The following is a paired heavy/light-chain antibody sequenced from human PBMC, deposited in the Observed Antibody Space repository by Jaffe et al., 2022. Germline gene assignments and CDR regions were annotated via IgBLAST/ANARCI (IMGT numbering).Heavy chain of an antibody. CDR3: TRDRDYDYIWGSYR. Sequence: EVQLVESGGGLVQPGRSLRLSCTTSGFTFGDYAMTWFRQAPGKGLEWVGFIRSKAYGETTDYAASVKDRFTISRDDSKSIAYLQMNSLKTEDTAVYYCTRDRDYDYIWGSYRWGQGTLVTVSS. CDR2: IRSKAYGETT. J-gene: IGHJ4*02. V-gene: IGHV3-49*03. D-gene: IGHD3-16*02. CDR1: GFTFGDYA.
Light chain of an antibody. CDR3: MQGTHWPPLT. CDR1: QSLVHSDGNTY. Sequence: DVVMTQSPLSLPVTLGQPASISCRSSQSLVHSDGNTYLNWFQQRPGQSPRRLIYKVSNRDSGVPDRFSGSGSGTDFTLKISRVEAEDVGVYYCMQGTHWPPLTFGGGTKVEIK. J-gene: IGKJ4*01. CDR2: KVS. V-gene: IGKV2-30*02.